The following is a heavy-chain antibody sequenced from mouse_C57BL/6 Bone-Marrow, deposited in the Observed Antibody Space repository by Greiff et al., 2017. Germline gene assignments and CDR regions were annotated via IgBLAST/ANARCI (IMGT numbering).Heavy chain of an antibody. CDR3: ARAIYFYAMDY. Sequence: EVKLVESVAELVRPGASVKLSCTASGFNIKNTYMHWVKQRPEQGLEWIGRIDPANGNTKYAPKFQGKATITADTSSKTAYLQLSSLTSQDTAIYYCARAIYFYAMDYWGQGTSVTVSS. J-gene: IGHJ4*01. V-gene: IGHV14-3*01. CDR2: IDPANGNT. D-gene: IGHD2-1*01. CDR1: GFNIKNTY.